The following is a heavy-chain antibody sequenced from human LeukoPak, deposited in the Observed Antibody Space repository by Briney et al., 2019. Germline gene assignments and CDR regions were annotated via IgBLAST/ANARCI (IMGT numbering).Heavy chain of an antibody. V-gene: IGHV1-46*01. CDR1: GYTFTSYY. CDR2: INPSGGST. J-gene: IGHJ4*02. D-gene: IGHD4-11*01. Sequence: GASVKVSCKASGYTFTSYYMHWVRQAPGQGLEWMGIINPSGGSTSYAQKFQGRVTMTRDMSTSTAYMELRSLRSDDTAVYYCARINYRPIIKFFDFWGQGTLVTVSS. CDR3: ARINYRPIIKFFDF.